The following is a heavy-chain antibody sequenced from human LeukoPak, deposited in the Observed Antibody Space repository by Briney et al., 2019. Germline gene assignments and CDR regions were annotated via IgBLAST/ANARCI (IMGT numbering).Heavy chain of an antibody. V-gene: IGHV3-48*03. CDR3: AELGITMIGGV. D-gene: IGHD3-10*02. CDR1: GFTFSSYE. Sequence: PGGSLRLSCAASGFTFSSYEMNWVRQAPGKGLEWVSYISSSGSTIYYADSVKGRFTISRDYAKNSLYLQMNSLRAEDTAVYYCAELGITMIGGVWGKGPTVPISS. CDR2: ISSSGSTI. J-gene: IGHJ6*04.